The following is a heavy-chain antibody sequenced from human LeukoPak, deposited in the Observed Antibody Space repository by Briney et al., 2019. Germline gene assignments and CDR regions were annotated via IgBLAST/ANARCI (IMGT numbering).Heavy chain of an antibody. V-gene: IGHV4-59*01. CDR3: ARDYDSSGYYWS. J-gene: IGHJ4*02. CDR1: GGSISTYY. D-gene: IGHD3-22*01. Sequence: SETLSLTCTVSGGSISTYYWSWIRQPPGKGLEWIGYVYYSGVTSYNPSLESRVTISVDTSKNQFPLNVSSVTAADTAVYYCARDYDSSGYYWSWGQGALVTVSS. CDR2: VYYSGVT.